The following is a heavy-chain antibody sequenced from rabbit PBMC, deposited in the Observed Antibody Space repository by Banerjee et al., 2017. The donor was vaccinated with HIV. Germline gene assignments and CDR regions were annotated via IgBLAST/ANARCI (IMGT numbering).Heavy chain of an antibody. V-gene: IGHV1S45*01. D-gene: IGHD6-1*01. J-gene: IGHJ4*01. CDR2: IYAGSSGTT. CDR1: GIDFSSYYY. CDR3: ARSGGGVGYGLYL. Sequence: QQQLEESGGGLVKPGGTLTLTCKASGIDFSSYYYMCWVRQAPGKGLEWIACIYAGSSGTTYYASWAKGRFTISKTSSTTVTLQVTSLTAADTATYFCARSGGGVGYGLYLWGPGTLVTVS.